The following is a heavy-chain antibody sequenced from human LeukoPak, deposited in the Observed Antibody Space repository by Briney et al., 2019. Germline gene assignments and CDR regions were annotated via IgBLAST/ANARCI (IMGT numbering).Heavy chain of an antibody. CDR1: GGSFSGYY. J-gene: IGHJ4*02. CDR2: INHSGST. V-gene: IGHV4-34*01. CDR3: ARRRWFGELSFAILDY. Sequence: SETLSLTCAVYGGSFSGYYWSWIRQPPGKGPEWIGEINHSGSTNYNPSLKSRVTISVDTSKNQFSLKLSSVTAADTAVYYCARRRWFGELSFAILDYWGQGTLVTVSS. D-gene: IGHD3-10*01.